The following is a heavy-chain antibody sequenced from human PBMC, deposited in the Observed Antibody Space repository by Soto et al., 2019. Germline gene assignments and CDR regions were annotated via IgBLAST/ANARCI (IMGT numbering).Heavy chain of an antibody. J-gene: IGHJ4*02. D-gene: IGHD1-26*01. CDR3: AKRGSGTYYIG. V-gene: IGHV3-23*01. CDR1: GFTCSSYA. CDR2: ISGSGDST. Sequence: EVQLFESGGGFVQPGGSLRLSCAASGFTCSSYAMNWVRQAPGKGLEWVSTISGSGDSTYYADSVKGRCTISRDNSKNTLYLQMNSLRAADTAVYYCAKRGSGTYYIGWGQGTLVTVSS.